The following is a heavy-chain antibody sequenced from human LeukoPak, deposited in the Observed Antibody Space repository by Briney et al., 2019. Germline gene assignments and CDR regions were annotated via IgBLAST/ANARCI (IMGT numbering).Heavy chain of an antibody. CDR3: ARHYGSSGYPDAFDI. V-gene: IGHV5-51*01. CDR1: GYSFTSYW. Sequence: GASPKISCKGSGYSFTSYWIGWVRQMPGKGLEWMGIIYPGDSDTRYSPSFQGQVTISADKSISTAYLQWSSLKASDTAMYYCARHYGSSGYPDAFDIWGQGTMVTDSS. J-gene: IGHJ3*02. CDR2: IYPGDSDT. D-gene: IGHD3-22*01.